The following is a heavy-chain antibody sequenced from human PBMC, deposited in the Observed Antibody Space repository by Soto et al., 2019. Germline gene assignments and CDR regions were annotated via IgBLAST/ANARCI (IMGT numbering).Heavy chain of an antibody. D-gene: IGHD6-19*01. CDR3: ARGRAEWLVQGNWFDP. Sequence: PWETLSLTCTVSGGSISSYDWSWIRQPPGKGLEWIGYIYYSGSTNYNPSLKSRVTISVDTSKNQFSLKLSSVTAADTAVYYCARGRAEWLVQGNWFDPWGQGTLVTVSS. CDR1: GGSISSYD. J-gene: IGHJ5*02. V-gene: IGHV4-59*01. CDR2: IYYSGST.